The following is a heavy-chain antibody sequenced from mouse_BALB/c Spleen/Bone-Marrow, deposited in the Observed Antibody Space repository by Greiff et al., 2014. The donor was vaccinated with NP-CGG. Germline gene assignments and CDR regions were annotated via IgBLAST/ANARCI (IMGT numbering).Heavy chain of an antibody. D-gene: IGHD2-4*01. V-gene: IGHV1-7*01. CDR3: ARSATMIFAY. CDR2: INPSTGYT. J-gene: IGHJ3*01. Sequence: QVQLKESGAELAKPGASVKMSCKASGYTFTSYWMHWVKQRPGQGLEWIGYINPSTGYTEYNQKFKDKATLTADKSSSTAYMQRTTRKSKDSAVYYCARSATMIFAYWGQGTLVTVSA. CDR1: GYTFTSYW.